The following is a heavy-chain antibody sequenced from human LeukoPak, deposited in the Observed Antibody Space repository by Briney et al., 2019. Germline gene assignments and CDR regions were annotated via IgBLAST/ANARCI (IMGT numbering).Heavy chain of an antibody. CDR2: ISAYSGNT. Sequence: ASVKVSCKTSGYTFTSYGISWVRQAPGQGLEWMGWISAYSGNTNYAQKLQGRVTMTTDTSTSTAYMELRSLRSDDTAVYYCARVMGLLSPLIPYYFDYWGQGTLVTVSS. D-gene: IGHD2-8*01. CDR1: GYTFTSYG. CDR3: ARVMGLLSPLIPYYFDY. J-gene: IGHJ4*02. V-gene: IGHV1-18*01.